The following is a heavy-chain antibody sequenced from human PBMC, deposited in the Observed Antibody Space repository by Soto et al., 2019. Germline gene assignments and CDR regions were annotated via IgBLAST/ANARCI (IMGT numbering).Heavy chain of an antibody. CDR3: ARDLTAMDTAMVNGY. J-gene: IGHJ4*02. CDR2: INAGNGNT. V-gene: IGHV1-3*01. D-gene: IGHD5-18*01. CDR1: GYTFTSYA. Sequence: ASVKVSCKASGYTFTSYAMHWVRQAPGQRLEWMGWINAGNGNTKYSQKFQGRVTITRDTSASTAYMELSSLRSEDTAVYYCARDLTAMDTAMVNGYWGQGTLVTVSS.